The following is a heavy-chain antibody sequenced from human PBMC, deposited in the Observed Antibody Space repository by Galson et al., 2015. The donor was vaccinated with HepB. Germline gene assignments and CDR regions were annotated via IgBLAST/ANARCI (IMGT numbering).Heavy chain of an antibody. J-gene: IGHJ4*02. Sequence: SLRLSCAASGFTFSSYSMNWVRQAPGKGLEWVSYISSSSSTIYYADSVKGRFTISRDNAKNSLYLQMNSLRAEDTAVYYCARDNFWSGYYSSFWGQGTLVTVSS. D-gene: IGHD3-3*01. CDR3: ARDNFWSGYYSSF. CDR2: ISSSSSTI. CDR1: GFTFSSYS. V-gene: IGHV3-48*01.